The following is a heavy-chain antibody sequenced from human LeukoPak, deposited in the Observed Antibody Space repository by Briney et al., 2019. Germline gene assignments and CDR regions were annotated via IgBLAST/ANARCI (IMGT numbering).Heavy chain of an antibody. CDR1: GGSMSGNY. CDR3: ASQGCSDPSCSVAWFDP. J-gene: IGHJ5*02. CDR2: IYSSGDT. Sequence: SETLSLTCAVSGGSMSGNYWNWIRRPAGKGLEWVGRIYSSGDTTYNPSLKSRLTMSIDTSKNLFSLRLSSVTAADTAVYYCASQGCSDPSCSVAWFDPRGQGTLVIVSS. D-gene: IGHD2-15*01. V-gene: IGHV4-4*07.